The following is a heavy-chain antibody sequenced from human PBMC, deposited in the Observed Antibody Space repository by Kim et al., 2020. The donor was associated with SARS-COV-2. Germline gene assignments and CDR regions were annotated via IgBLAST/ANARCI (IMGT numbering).Heavy chain of an antibody. CDR3: ARVTARVFFVGHYGMDV. D-gene: IGHD2-15*01. CDR2: INTNTGNP. J-gene: IGHJ6*02. CDR1: GYTFTSYA. Sequence: ASVKVSCKASGYTFTSYAMNWVRQAPGQGLEWMGWINTNTGNPTYAQGFTGRFVFSLDTSVSTAYLQISSLKAEDTAVYYCARVTARVFFVGHYGMDVWGQGTTVTVSS. V-gene: IGHV7-4-1*02.